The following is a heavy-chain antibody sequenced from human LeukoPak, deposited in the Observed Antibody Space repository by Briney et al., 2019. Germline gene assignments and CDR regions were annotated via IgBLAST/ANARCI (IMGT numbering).Heavy chain of an antibody. J-gene: IGHJ4*02. CDR1: GGTFSSYA. CDR2: IIPIFGTA. D-gene: IGHD3-10*01. CDR3: AREAWFGDRAQVLDYYFDY. Sequence: ASVKVSCKASGGTFSSYAISWVRQAPGQGLEWMGGIIPIFGTANYAQKFQGRVTITADESTSTAYMELSSLRSEDTAVYYCAREAWFGDRAQVLDYYFDYWGQGTLVTVSS. V-gene: IGHV1-69*13.